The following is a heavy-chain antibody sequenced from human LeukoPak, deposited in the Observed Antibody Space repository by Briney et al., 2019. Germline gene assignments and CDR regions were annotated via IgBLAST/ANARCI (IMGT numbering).Heavy chain of an antibody. CDR2: ISGSGGST. Sequence: GGSLRLSCAASGSTFSSYAMSWVRQAPGKGLEWVSAISGSGGSTYYADSVKGRFTISRDNSKNTLYLQMNSLRAEDTAVYYCAKAGPGCSSTSCYMDYYYGMDVWGQGTTVTVSS. J-gene: IGHJ6*02. V-gene: IGHV3-23*01. CDR3: AKAGPGCSSTSCYMDYYYGMDV. CDR1: GSTFSSYA. D-gene: IGHD2-2*02.